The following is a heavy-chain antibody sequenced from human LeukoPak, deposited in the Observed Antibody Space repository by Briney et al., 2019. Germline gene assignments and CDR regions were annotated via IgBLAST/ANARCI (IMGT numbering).Heavy chain of an antibody. D-gene: IGHD2-15*01. J-gene: IGHJ4*02. Sequence: GKSLRLSCAASGFTFNNYGMHWVRQAPGKGLEWVAVISYDGRNIHYPDSVQGRFTISRDNSKSTLCLQMNSLRAEDTAVYYCAKQLGYCSDGSCYFPYWGQGTLVTVSS. V-gene: IGHV3-30*18. CDR1: GFTFNNYG. CDR2: ISYDGRNI. CDR3: AKQLGYCSDGSCYFPY.